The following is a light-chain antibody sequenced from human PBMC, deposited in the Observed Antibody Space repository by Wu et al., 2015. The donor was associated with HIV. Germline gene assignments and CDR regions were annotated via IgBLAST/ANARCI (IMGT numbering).Light chain of an antibody. J-gene: IGKJ3*01. Sequence: EIVLTQSPATLSLSPGERATLSCRASQSVSSYLAWYQQKPGQAPRLLIYDASNRATGIPARFSGSGSGTDFTLTISSLEPEDFAVYYCQQFSYSPGSFGPGTKVDIK. CDR1: QSVSSY. CDR2: DAS. V-gene: IGKV3-11*01. CDR3: QQFSYSPGS.